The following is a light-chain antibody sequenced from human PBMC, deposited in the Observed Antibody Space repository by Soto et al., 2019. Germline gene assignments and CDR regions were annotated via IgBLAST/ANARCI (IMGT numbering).Light chain of an antibody. CDR2: EVS. CDR1: SSDVGGYNY. J-gene: IGLJ3*02. Sequence: QSALTQPASVSGSPGQSITISCTGTSSDVGGYNYVSWYQQHPGKAPKLMIYEVSHRPSGVSDRFSGSKSGNTASLTISGLQGEVEADYYCSSNTRSRTRVFGGGTKLTVL. V-gene: IGLV2-14*01. CDR3: SSNTRSRTRV.